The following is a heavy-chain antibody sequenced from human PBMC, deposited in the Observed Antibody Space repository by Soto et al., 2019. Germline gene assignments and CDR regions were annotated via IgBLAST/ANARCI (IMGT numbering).Heavy chain of an antibody. CDR3: ARDRAPGSTVVTLY. D-gene: IGHD4-17*01. CDR1: GFTFNIYA. CDR2: ISGSGSTI. Sequence: PGGSLRLSCAASGFTFNIYAMSWVRQAPGKGLEWVSAISGSGSTIYYADSVKGRFTISRDNAKNSLYLQMNSLRAEDTAVYYCARDRAPGSTVVTLYWGQGTLVTVSS. V-gene: IGHV3-23*01. J-gene: IGHJ4*02.